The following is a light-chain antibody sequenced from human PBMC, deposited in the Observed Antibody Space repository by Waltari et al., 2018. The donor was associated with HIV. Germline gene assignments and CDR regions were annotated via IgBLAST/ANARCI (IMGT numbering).Light chain of an antibody. CDR2: WAS. J-gene: IGKJ1*01. V-gene: IGKV4-1*01. CDR3: QQYYSTLWT. CDR1: QSVLYSSNNKNY. Sequence: DIVMTQSPDSLAVSLGERATINCKHRQSVLYSSNNKNYLAWYQQKPGQPPKLLIYWASTRESGVPDRFSGSGSGTDFTLTISSLQAEDVAVYYCQQYYSTLWTFGQGTKVEIK.